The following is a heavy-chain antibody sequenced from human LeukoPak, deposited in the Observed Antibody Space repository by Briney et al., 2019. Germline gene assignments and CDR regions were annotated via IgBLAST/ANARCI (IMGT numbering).Heavy chain of an antibody. V-gene: IGHV1-69*13. CDR2: VIPTFGSA. D-gene: IGHD5-24*01. CDR1: GDTFSNYA. CDR3: ARDRPVEMTVSGYFDH. Sequence: ASVKVSCKTSGDTFSNYAISWVRQAPGQGREWLGGVIPTFGSANYSPKFQGRVTISADESTSTVYMELTSLTYEDTAVYYCARDRPVEMTVSGYFDHWGRGTQVTVSS. J-gene: IGHJ4*02.